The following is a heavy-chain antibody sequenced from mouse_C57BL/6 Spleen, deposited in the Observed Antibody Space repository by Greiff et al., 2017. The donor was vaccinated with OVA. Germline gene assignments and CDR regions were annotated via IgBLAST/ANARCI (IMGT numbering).Heavy chain of an antibody. Sequence: EVMLVESGGGLVQPGGSMKLSCVASGFTFSNYWMNWVRQSPEKGLEWVAQIRLKSDNYATHYAESVKGRFTISRDDSKSSVYLQMNNLRAEDTGIYYCTVRYGNYVGSAMDYWGQGTSVTVSS. CDR2: IRLKSDNYAT. CDR1: GFTFSNYW. CDR3: TVRYGNYVGSAMDY. J-gene: IGHJ4*01. D-gene: IGHD2-1*01. V-gene: IGHV6-3*01.